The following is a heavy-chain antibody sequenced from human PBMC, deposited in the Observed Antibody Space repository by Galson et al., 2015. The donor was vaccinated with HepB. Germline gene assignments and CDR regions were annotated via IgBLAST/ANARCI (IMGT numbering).Heavy chain of an antibody. Sequence: SLRLSCAASGFTFSSYGMHWVRQAPGKGLEWVAFIRYDGSNKYYADSVKGRFTISRDNSKNTLYLQMNSLRAEDTAVYYCAKDSLTPQPGRYSGYDRVRHGGSDYWGQGTLVTASS. D-gene: IGHD5-12*01. CDR1: GFTFSSYG. J-gene: IGHJ4*02. CDR3: AKDSLTPQPGRYSGYDRVRHGGSDY. V-gene: IGHV3-30*02. CDR2: IRYDGSNK.